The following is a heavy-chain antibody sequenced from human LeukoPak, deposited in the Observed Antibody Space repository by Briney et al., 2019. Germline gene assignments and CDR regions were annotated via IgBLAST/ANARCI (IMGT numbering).Heavy chain of an antibody. CDR2: ISYDGSNK. CDR1: GFTFSSYA. CDR3: ARDFRYGYYGTTPRPWQLDY. V-gene: IGHV3-30-3*01. Sequence: GGSLRLSCAASGFTFSSYAMPWVRQAPGKGLEWVAVISYDGSNKYYADSVKGRFTISRDNSKNTLYLQIDSLRAEDTALFYCARDFRYGYYGTTPRPWQLDYWGQGTLVSVSS. D-gene: IGHD5-18*01. J-gene: IGHJ4*02.